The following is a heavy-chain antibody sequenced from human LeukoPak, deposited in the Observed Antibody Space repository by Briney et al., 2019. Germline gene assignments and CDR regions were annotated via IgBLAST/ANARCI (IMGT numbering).Heavy chain of an antibody. CDR2: IYTCGST. D-gene: IGHD3-16*01. CDR3: ARDGVRFNWFDP. Sequence: SETLSLTCTVSGGSISSYYWSWIRQPAGKGLEWIGRIYTCGSTNYNPSLKSRVTMSVDTSKNQFSLKLSSVTAADTAVYYCARDGVRFNWFDPWGQGTLVTVSS. V-gene: IGHV4-4*07. CDR1: GGSISSYY. J-gene: IGHJ5*02.